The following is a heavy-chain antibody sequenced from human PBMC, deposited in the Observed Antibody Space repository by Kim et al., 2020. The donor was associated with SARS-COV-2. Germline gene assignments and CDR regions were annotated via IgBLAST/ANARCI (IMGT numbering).Heavy chain of an antibody. CDR1: SDSISSYY. Sequence: SETLSLTCNVSSDSISSYYWSWIRQFPGKGLEWIGYIYYSGNTDYNPSLKSRVTISWDTSKNQFSLDLTSVTDADTAVYYCARAEGLGSWHQFDYWGQG. J-gene: IGHJ4*02. CDR3: ARAEGLGSWHQFDY. CDR2: IYYSGNT. V-gene: IGHV4-59*01. D-gene: IGHD6-13*01.